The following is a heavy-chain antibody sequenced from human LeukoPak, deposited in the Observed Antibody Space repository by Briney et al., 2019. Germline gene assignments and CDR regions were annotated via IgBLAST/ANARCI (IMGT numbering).Heavy chain of an antibody. CDR1: GFTFSSYS. CDR3: AREVPTYYYDSSGYNGHHYYYMDV. D-gene: IGHD3-22*01. CDR2: ISSSSSYI. Sequence: GGSLRLSCAASGFTFSSYSMNWVRQAPGKGLEWVSSISSSSSYIYYGDSVKGRFTISRDNAKNSLYLQMNSLRAEDTAVYYCAREVPTYYYDSSGYNGHHYYYMDVWGKGTTVTISS. V-gene: IGHV3-21*01. J-gene: IGHJ6*03.